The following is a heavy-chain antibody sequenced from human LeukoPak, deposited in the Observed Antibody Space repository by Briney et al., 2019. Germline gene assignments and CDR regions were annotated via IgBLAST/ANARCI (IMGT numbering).Heavy chain of an antibody. Sequence: PSETLSLTCAVYGGSFSGYYWSWIRQPPGKGLEWIGEINQSGSTNYNPSLKSRVTISVDTSKNQFSLKLSSVTAADTAVYYCARGGGGSYSSSSFDPCGQGTLVTVSS. CDR2: INQSGST. D-gene: IGHD6-13*01. V-gene: IGHV4-34*01. J-gene: IGHJ5*02. CDR1: GGSFSGYY. CDR3: ARGGGGSYSSSSFDP.